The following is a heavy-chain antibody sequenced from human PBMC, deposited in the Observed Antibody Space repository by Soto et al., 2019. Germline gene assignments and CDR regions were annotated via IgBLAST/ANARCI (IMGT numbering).Heavy chain of an antibody. CDR2: IYYSGST. Sequence: TSETLSLTCAVSDGSISSGGYYWSWIRQHPGKGLEWIGYIYYSGSTYYNPSLKSRVTISVDTSKNQFSLKLSSVTAADTAVYYCARDPRSGYDSSGYYYTGAFDIWGQGTMVTVSS. D-gene: IGHD3-22*01. CDR3: ARDPRSGYDSSGYYYTGAFDI. V-gene: IGHV4-31*11. J-gene: IGHJ3*02. CDR1: DGSISSGGYY.